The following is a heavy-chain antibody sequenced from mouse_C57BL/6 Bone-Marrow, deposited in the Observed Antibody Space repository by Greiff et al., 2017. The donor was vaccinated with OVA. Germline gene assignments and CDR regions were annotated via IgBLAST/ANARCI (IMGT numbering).Heavy chain of an antibody. CDR3: ARLGAMDY. J-gene: IGHJ4*01. D-gene: IGHD4-1*01. CDR1: GYTFTSYW. Sequence: QVQLQQPGAELVKPGASVKLSCKASGYTFTSYWMHWVKQRPGQGLEWIGMIHPNSGSNNYNQKFKSKATLTVDKSSSTAYMELRSLTSEDSAVYSCARLGAMDYWGQGTSVTVSS. CDR2: IHPNSGSN. V-gene: IGHV1-64*01.